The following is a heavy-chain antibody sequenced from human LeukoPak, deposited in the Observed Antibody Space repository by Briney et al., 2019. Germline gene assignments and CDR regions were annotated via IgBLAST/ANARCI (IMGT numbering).Heavy chain of an antibody. CDR1: GGSISSSSYY. Sequence: PSETLSLTCTVSGGSISSSSYYWGWIRQPPGKGLEWIGSIYYSGSTYYNPSLKSRVTISVDTSKSQFSLKLSSVTAADTAVYYCARDSVVDTAMDSYYYYMDVWGKGTTVTVSS. D-gene: IGHD5-18*01. CDR3: ARDSVVDTAMDSYYYYMDV. V-gene: IGHV4-39*07. CDR2: IYYSGST. J-gene: IGHJ6*03.